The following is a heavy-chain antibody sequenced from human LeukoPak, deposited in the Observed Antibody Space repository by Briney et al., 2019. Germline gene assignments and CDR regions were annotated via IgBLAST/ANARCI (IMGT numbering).Heavy chain of an antibody. CDR3: ARRFRTGGDLHHDAYDV. D-gene: IGHD3-16*01. CDR2: VYYIGKP. CDR1: GGSISDYF. Sequence: PSETLFLTCSVSGGSISDYFWGWIRQPPGKGLEWIGHVYYIGKPTCSPSLESRVSISVDTSKNQFSLELTSVTAADTAVYYCARRFRTGGDLHHDAYDVWGQGTVVTVSS. V-gene: IGHV4-59*12. J-gene: IGHJ3*01.